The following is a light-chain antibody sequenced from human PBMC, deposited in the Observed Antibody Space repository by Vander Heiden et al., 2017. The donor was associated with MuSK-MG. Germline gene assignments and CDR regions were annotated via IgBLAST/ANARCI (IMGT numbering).Light chain of an antibody. Sequence: EIVLTQSPGTLSLSPGERTTLPCRASQTIKNGHLAWYQQKPGQPPRRLIYEASIRATGIPDRFSGSGSGTDFTLTISRLEPEDVAVYWCKYYGSSPGTFGQGTKVDFK. V-gene: IGKV3-20*01. J-gene: IGKJ1*01. CDR2: EAS. CDR1: QTIKNGH. CDR3: KYYGSSPGT.